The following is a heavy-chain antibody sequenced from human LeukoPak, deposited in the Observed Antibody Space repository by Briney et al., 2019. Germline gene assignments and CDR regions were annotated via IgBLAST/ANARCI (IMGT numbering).Heavy chain of an antibody. CDR3: ARAKDTTMIGMDV. CDR2: INAGNGNT. V-gene: IGHV1-3*01. CDR1: GYTFTTYT. D-gene: IGHD3-22*01. J-gene: IGHJ6*02. Sequence: GASVKVSCKASGYTFTTYTMHWVRQAPGQRLEWMGWINAGNGNTKYSQKFQGRVTITRDTSASTAHMELSSLRSEDTAVYYCARAKDTTMIGMDVWGQGTTVIVSS.